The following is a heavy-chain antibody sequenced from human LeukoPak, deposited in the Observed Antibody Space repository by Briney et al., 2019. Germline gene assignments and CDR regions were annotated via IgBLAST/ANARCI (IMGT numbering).Heavy chain of an antibody. V-gene: IGHV3-23*01. CDR2: ISGSGGST. Sequence: PGGSLRLSCAASGFTFGDYGMSWVRQAPGKGLEWVSAISGSGGSTYYADSVKGRFTISRDNSKNTLYLQMNSLRAEDTAVYYCARFSSSSKEGYFDYWGQGTLVTVSS. CDR1: GFTFGDYG. J-gene: IGHJ4*02. D-gene: IGHD6-13*01. CDR3: ARFSSSSKEGYFDY.